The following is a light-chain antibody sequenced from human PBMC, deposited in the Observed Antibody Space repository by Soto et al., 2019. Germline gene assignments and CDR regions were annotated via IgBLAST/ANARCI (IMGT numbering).Light chain of an antibody. CDR2: GAS. CDR3: QQYGSSLTWT. V-gene: IGKV3-20*01. J-gene: IGKJ1*01. CDR1: QSVSSSY. Sequence: IVETQSPATLSLSQGERATLSCRASQSVSSSYLAWYQQKPGQAPRLLTYGASSRATGIPDRFSGSGSGTDFTLTISRLEPEDFAVYYCQQYGSSLTWTFGQGTKVDIK.